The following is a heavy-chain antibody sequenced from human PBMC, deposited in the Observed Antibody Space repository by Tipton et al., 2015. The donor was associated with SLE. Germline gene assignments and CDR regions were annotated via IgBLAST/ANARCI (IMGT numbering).Heavy chain of an antibody. D-gene: IGHD2-21*01. CDR1: GFTFGLYA. J-gene: IGHJ4*02. CDR3: AKGQQMWSSFDS. V-gene: IGHV3-33*06. CDR2: VWYDGTRK. Sequence: SLRLSCAASGFTFGLYAMHWVRQAPGKGLEWVSLVWYDGTRKYYADSVEGRFTISRDNSKNTLYLQMNSLRAEDTAIYYCAKGQQMWSSFDSWGQGTLVTVSS.